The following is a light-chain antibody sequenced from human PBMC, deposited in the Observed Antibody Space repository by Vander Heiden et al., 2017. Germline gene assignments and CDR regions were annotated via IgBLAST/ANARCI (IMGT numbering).Light chain of an antibody. CDR1: QSISSW. J-gene: IGKJ2*01. V-gene: IGKV1-5*03. CDR2: KAS. CDR3: QQYNSYPYT. Sequence: DIQLTQSPSTLSASVGDRVTITCRASQSISSWLAWYQQKPGKAPKLLIYKASSLESGVPSRFSGSGSGTEFTLTISSLQPDDFATYYCQQYNSYPYTFGQGTKLEIK.